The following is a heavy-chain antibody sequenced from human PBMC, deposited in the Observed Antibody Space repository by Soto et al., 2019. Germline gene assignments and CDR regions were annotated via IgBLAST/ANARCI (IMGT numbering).Heavy chain of an antibody. Sequence: GASVKVSCKASGYTFTSYAMHWVRQAPGQRLEWMGWINAGNGNTKYSQKFQGRVTITRDTSASTAYMELSSLRSEDTAVYYCARNVGGYGGYYYYGMDVWGQGTTVTVSS. CDR2: INAGNGNT. CDR1: GYTFTSYA. V-gene: IGHV1-3*01. D-gene: IGHD3-22*01. CDR3: ARNVGGYGGYYYYGMDV. J-gene: IGHJ6*02.